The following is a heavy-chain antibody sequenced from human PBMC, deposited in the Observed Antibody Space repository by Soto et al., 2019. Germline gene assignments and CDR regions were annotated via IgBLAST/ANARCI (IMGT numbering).Heavy chain of an antibody. J-gene: IGHJ5*02. CDR3: ARSGVTGIVIPSHWFDP. CDR2: ISSSGST. Sequence: SETLSLTCTVSGDSIGGVGYWSWIRQFPGRGLEWIGCISSSGSTYYNPALNNRISLSLDTSQNQFSPKLLSVTAADTAIYYCARSGVTGIVIPSHWFDPWGQGTLVTVSS. V-gene: IGHV4-31*03. CDR1: GDSIGGVGY. D-gene: IGHD2-21*02.